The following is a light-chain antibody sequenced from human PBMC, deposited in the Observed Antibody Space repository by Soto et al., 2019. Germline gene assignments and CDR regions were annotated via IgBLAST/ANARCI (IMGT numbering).Light chain of an antibody. CDR3: VSFTTKKSYV. J-gene: IGLJ1*01. V-gene: IGLV2-14*03. Sequence: QSALAQPASVSGSPGQSITISCTGTSSDIGAYIFVSWYQQHPGKAPKLIIYDIANRPSGVSYRFSGSKSANTASLTISGLQADDEADYYCVSFTTKKSYVFXTGTKVTVL. CDR1: SSDIGAYIF. CDR2: DIA.